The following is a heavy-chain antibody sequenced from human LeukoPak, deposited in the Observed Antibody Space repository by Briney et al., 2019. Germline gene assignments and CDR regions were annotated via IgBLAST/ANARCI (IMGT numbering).Heavy chain of an antibody. V-gene: IGHV4-59*01. J-gene: IGHJ4*02. Sequence: KCSATLSLTCNVSGGSISTYYWSWVRQPPGKGLEWIGYIYYSGSTNYNPSLKSRVTISVDTSKSQFSLKLSSVTAADTAVYYCARSPVRIAAPGRGFDYWGQGTLVTVSS. CDR2: IYYSGST. CDR1: GGSISTYY. D-gene: IGHD6-13*01. CDR3: ARSPVRIAAPGRGFDY.